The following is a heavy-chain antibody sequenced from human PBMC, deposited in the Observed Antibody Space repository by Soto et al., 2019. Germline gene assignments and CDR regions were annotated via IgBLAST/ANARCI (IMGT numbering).Heavy chain of an antibody. CDR1: GYTFTSYG. J-gene: IGHJ5*02. V-gene: IGHV1-18*01. CDR3: XXXLPPFDP. CDR2: INAYNGNT. Sequence: QVQLVQSGAEVKKPGASVKVSCKASGYTFTSYGISWVRQAPGQGLEWMGWINAYNGNTNYAQKLQGRVTMTTDTXXXXXXXXXXXXXXXXXXXXXXXXXLPPFDPWGQGTLVTVSS.